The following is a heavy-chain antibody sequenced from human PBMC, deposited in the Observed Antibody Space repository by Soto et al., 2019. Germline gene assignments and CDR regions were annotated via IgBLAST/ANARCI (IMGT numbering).Heavy chain of an antibody. Sequence: QVQLVQSGAEVKKPGASVKVSCKASGYTFTGYYMHWVRQAPGQGLEWMGWINPNSGGTNYAQKFQGWVTMTRDTSISTAYMELSRRRADDTAVYYCARGRITRVRGATGGSWFDPWGQGTLVTVSS. J-gene: IGHJ5*02. CDR1: GYTFTGYY. CDR2: INPNSGGT. V-gene: IGHV1-2*04. CDR3: ARGRITRVRGATGGSWFDP. D-gene: IGHD3-10*01.